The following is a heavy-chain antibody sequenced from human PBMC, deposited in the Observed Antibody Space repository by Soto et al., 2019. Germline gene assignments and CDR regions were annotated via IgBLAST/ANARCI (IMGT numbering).Heavy chain of an antibody. CDR1: GFSFSDYY. V-gene: IGHV3-11*01. Sequence: QVQLVESGGGLVKPGGSLRLSCAASGFSFSDYYMSWIRQAPGKGLEWLAYISSSADTIYYADSVKGRFSISRDNAKNTLSLQMNSLRAEDTAVYYCARVVRVGAMIYWGQGTLVSVSS. D-gene: IGHD1-26*01. CDR3: ARVVRVGAMIY. J-gene: IGHJ4*02. CDR2: ISSSADTI.